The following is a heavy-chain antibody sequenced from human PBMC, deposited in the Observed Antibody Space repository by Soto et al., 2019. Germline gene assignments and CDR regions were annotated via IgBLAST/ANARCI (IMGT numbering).Heavy chain of an antibody. D-gene: IGHD5-12*01. CDR3: AMYIVAPPWDYYYGMDV. CDR2: INAYNGNT. CDR1: GYTFTSYG. V-gene: IGHV1-18*01. J-gene: IGHJ6*02. Sequence: ASVKVSCKASGYTFTSYGISWVRQAPGQGLERMGWINAYNGNTNYAQKLQGRVTMTTDTSTSTAYMELRSLRSDDTAVYYCAMYIVAPPWDYYYGMDVWGQGTTVTSP.